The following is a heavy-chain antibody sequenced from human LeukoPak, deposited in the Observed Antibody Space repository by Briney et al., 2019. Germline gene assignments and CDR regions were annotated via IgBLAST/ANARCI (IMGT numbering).Heavy chain of an antibody. Sequence: ASVQVSCKASGGTFSNYAISWVRQAPGQGLEWMGRIIPVLGIAFYSQTFQGRVTITADKSTSTAYMELNSLISDDTAVYYCAGGPYYRSAYFPYYFDSWGQGTLVTVSS. CDR2: IIPVLGIA. V-gene: IGHV1-69*04. J-gene: IGHJ4*02. D-gene: IGHD3-22*01. CDR1: GGTFSNYA. CDR3: AGGPYYRSAYFPYYFDS.